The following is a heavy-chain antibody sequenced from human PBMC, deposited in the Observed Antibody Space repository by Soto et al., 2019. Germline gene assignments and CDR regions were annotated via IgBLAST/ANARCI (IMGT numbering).Heavy chain of an antibody. V-gene: IGHV1-18*01. CDR2: ISAYNGNT. CDR1: GYAITSYG. D-gene: IGHD2-15*01. CDR3: ARFSGGSYNTYYFYYGMDV. J-gene: IGHJ6*02. Sequence: ASVNGAWKASGYAITSYGISWVRQAPRQGLDWMGWISAYNGNTKYAQDLQGRVTMTTDTSTSTAYMELRSLRSDDTAVYYCARFSGGSYNTYYFYYGMDVWGQGTTVTVSS.